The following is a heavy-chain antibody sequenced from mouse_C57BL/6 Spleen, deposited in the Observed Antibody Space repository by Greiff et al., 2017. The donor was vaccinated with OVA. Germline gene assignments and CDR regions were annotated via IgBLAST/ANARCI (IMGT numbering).Heavy chain of an antibody. J-gene: IGHJ3*01. CDR1: GYTFTSYG. V-gene: IGHV1-81*01. CDR3: ARARALGPSAWFAY. CDR2: IYPRSGNT. Sequence: QVQLQQSGAELARPGASVKLSCKASGYTFTSYGISWVKQRTGQGLEWIGEIYPRSGNTYYNEKFKGKATLTADKSSSTAYMELRSLTSKDSAVYFGARARALGPSAWFAYWGQGTLVTVSA. D-gene: IGHD4-1*01.